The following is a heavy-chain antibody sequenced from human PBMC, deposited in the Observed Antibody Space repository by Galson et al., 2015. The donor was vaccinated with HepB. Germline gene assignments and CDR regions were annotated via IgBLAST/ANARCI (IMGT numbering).Heavy chain of an antibody. CDR1: GFTFSGYS. CDR2: ISSSSSYI. V-gene: IGHV3-21*01. CDR3: ARDGWYSSSWYVVYFDY. J-gene: IGHJ4*02. Sequence: SLRLSCAASGFTFSGYSMNWVRQAPGKGLEWVSSISSSSSYIYYADSVKGRFTISRDNAKNSLYLQMNSLRAEDTAVYYCARDGWYSSSWYVVYFDYWGQGTLVTVSS. D-gene: IGHD6-13*01.